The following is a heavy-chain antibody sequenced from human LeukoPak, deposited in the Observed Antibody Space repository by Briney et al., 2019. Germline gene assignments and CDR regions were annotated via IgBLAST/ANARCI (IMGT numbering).Heavy chain of an antibody. J-gene: IGHJ4*02. D-gene: IGHD1-26*01. Sequence: QPGGSLRLSCAASGFTFSSYAMHWVRQAPGKGLEWVAVISYDGSNKYYADSVKGRFTISRDNSKNSLYLQMNSLRDEDTAVYYCARVGWELRGTDYWGQGTLVTVSS. CDR1: GFTFSSYA. CDR2: ISYDGSNK. CDR3: ARVGWELRGTDY. V-gene: IGHV3-30*04.